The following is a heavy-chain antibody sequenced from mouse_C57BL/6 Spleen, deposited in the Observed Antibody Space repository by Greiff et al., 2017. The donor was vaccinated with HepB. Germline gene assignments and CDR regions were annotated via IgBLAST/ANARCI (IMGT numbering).Heavy chain of an antibody. D-gene: IGHD2-5*01. J-gene: IGHJ4*01. CDR3: ARSNYVGDYAMDY. CDR1: GYAFSSSW. V-gene: IGHV1-82*01. Sequence: QVQLKQSGPELVKPGASVKISCKASGYAFSSSWMNWVKQRPGKGLEWIGRIYPGDGDTNYNGKFKGKATLTADKSSSTAYMQLSSLTSEDSAVYFCARSNYVGDYAMDYWGQGTSVTVSS. CDR2: IYPGDGDT.